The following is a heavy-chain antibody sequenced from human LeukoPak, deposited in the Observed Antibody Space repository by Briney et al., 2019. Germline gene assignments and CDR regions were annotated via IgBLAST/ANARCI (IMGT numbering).Heavy chain of an antibody. CDR1: GYTFTSYG. CDR3: ARVTRDSSGYYRFDY. J-gene: IGHJ4*02. V-gene: IGHV1-18*01. D-gene: IGHD3-22*01. Sequence: GASVKVSCKASGYTFTSYGISWVRQAPGQGLEWIGWISAYNGNTNYAQKLQGRVTMTTDTSTSTAYMELRSLRSDDTAVYYCARVTRDSSGYYRFDYWGQGTLVTVSS. CDR2: ISAYNGNT.